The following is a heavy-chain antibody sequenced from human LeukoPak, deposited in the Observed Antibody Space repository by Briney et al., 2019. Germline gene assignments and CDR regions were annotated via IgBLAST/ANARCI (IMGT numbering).Heavy chain of an antibody. V-gene: IGHV1-2*02. CDR2: INPNSGGT. D-gene: IGHD2-21*02. Sequence: ASVKVSCKASGYTFTGYYMHWVRQAPGQGLEWMGWINPNSGGTNYAQKFQGRVTMTRDTSISTAYMELSRLRSDDTAVYYCARPSGHTYCGGDCYPNNAFDIWGQGTMVTVSS. CDR3: ARPSGHTYCGGDCYPNNAFDI. J-gene: IGHJ3*02. CDR1: GYTFTGYY.